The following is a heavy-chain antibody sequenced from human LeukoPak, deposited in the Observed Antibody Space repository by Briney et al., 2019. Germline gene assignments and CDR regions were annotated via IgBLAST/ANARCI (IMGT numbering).Heavy chain of an antibody. CDR1: GFTFSSYT. CDR3: ERGHPGNDAFDI. V-gene: IGHV3-23*01. D-gene: IGHD3-10*01. CDR2: VRGNGGDT. J-gene: IGHJ3*02. Sequence: PGGSLRLSCAASGFTFSSYTMTWVRQAPGKGLEWVSRVRGNGGDTSYADSVKGRFTISRDNSKNTLYLQMNSLRAEDTAVYYCERGHPGNDAFDIWGQGTMVTVSS.